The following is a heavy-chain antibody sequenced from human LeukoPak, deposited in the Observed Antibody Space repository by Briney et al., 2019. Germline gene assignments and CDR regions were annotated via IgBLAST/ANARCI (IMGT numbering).Heavy chain of an antibody. CDR1: GGSISSSSYY. Sequence: SETLSLTCTVSGGSISSSSYYWGWLRQPPGKGLEWIGSIYYSGSTYYNPSLKSRVTISVDTSKNQFSLKLSSVTAADTAVYYCARTGTLDYWGQGTLVTVSS. CDR3: ARTGTLDY. CDR2: IYYSGST. V-gene: IGHV4-39*01. J-gene: IGHJ4*02. D-gene: IGHD1-7*01.